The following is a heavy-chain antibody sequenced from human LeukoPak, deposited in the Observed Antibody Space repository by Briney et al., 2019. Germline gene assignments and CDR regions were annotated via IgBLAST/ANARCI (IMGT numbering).Heavy chain of an antibody. J-gene: IGHJ4*02. CDR1: GFTFSTYD. Sequence: GGSLRLSCAASGFTFSTYDMHWVHQATGKGLEWVSGMGKTAGDTYYSGSVKGRFTIFRENAKNSVYLEMNSLEAGDTAVYYCARGAAGFDYWGQGTLVSVSS. CDR2: MGKTAGDT. CDR3: ARGAAGFDY. D-gene: IGHD2-15*01. V-gene: IGHV3-13*04.